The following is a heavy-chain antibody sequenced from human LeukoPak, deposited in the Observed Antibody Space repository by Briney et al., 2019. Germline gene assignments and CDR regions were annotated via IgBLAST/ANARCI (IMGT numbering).Heavy chain of an antibody. Sequence: ASVKASCKASGYTFTSPYVHCVRQSPRHRLKWVGRINPSVGSTSYAQKFPGRVPMTWDTATGTVYMELSSLRSEDTAMYCCARDLGIGWYMFDYWGQGTLVTVSS. CDR1: GYTFTSPY. CDR3: ARDLGIGWYMFDY. CDR2: INPSVGST. J-gene: IGHJ4*02. D-gene: IGHD6-19*01. V-gene: IGHV1-46*01.